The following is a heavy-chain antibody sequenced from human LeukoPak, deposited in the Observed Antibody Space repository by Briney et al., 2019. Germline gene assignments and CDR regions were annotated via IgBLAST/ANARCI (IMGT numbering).Heavy chain of an antibody. Sequence: SETLSLTCSVSGASISSNGYYWTWIRQHPGKGLEWIGDIYYSGSTYYNPSLKSRVIISTDTSKNQFSLKLISVTAADTAIYYCARVGGMTTINNAAFDIWGQGTMVTVSS. CDR3: ARVGGMTTINNAAFDI. J-gene: IGHJ3*02. CDR2: IYYSGST. CDR1: GASISSNGYY. D-gene: IGHD5-24*01. V-gene: IGHV4-31*03.